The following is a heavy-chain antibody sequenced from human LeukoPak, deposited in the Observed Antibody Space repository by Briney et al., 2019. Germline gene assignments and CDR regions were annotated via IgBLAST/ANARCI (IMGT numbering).Heavy chain of an antibody. V-gene: IGHV4-38-2*02. CDR3: ARDDPGYYENWFDP. CDR2: IYHSGST. CDR1: GYSISSGYY. J-gene: IGHJ5*02. D-gene: IGHD3-22*01. Sequence: KASETLSLTCTVSGYSISSGYYWGWIRQPPGKGWEWIGSIYHSGSTYYNPSLKSRVTISVDTSKNQFSLKLSSVTAADTAVYYCARDDPGYYENWFDPWGQGTLVTVSS.